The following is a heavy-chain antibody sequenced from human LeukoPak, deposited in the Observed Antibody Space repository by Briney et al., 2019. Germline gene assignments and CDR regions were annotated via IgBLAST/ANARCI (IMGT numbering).Heavy chain of an antibody. CDR2: ISSNGGST. CDR1: GFTFSSYA. Sequence: GGSLRLSCAASGFTFSSYAMHWVRQAPGKGLEYVSAISSNGGSTYYANSVKGRFTISRDKSKNTLYLQMGCLRAEDMAVYYCARVPGSYCCDYWGQGTLVTVSS. CDR3: ARVPGSYCCDY. J-gene: IGHJ4*02. V-gene: IGHV3-64*01. D-gene: IGHD3-10*01.